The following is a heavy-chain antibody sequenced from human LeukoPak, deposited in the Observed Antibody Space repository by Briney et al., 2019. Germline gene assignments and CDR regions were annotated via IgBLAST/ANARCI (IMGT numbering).Heavy chain of an antibody. V-gene: IGHV1-24*01. CDR2: FDPEDGEI. CDR3: ATVNRLTRDSSGYYPDS. J-gene: IGHJ4*02. CDR1: GYTLTELS. Sequence: ASVKVSCKVSGYTLTELSTHWVRQAPGKGLEWMGGFDPEDGEIVYAQNFQGRVTMTEDTSTDTAYMELSSLRSEDTAIYYRATVNRLTRDSSGYYPDSWGQGTLVTVSS. D-gene: IGHD3-22*01.